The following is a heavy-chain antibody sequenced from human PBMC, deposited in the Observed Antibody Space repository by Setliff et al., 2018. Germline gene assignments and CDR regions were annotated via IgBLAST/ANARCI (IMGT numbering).Heavy chain of an antibody. Sequence: ASVKVSCKASGYSFLSYGITWVRQAPGQGLEWMGWISAQDGNTIYAQNFQGRVTMTTXXXTSTAYXXXXXXXXXXXXVXYCAXDSPEMVAPPAAHCFDPWGQGTLVTVSS. D-gene: IGHD2-15*01. CDR1: GYSFLSYG. V-gene: IGHV1-18*01. CDR3: AXDSPEMVAPPAAHCFDP. CDR2: ISAQDGNT. J-gene: IGHJ5*02.